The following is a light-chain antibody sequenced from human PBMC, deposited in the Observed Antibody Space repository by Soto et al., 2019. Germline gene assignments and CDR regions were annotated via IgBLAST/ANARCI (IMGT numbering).Light chain of an antibody. Sequence: EIVLTQSPGTLSLSPGERATLSCRASQDVDSNFLAWYQQRPGQAPRLLIYGSSRRATGIRDRFSGSGSGTDFTLTISRVGPEDIAVYFCHQYYSSITFGGGTKVEVK. CDR3: HQYYSSIT. V-gene: IGKV3-20*01. CDR2: GSS. CDR1: QDVDSNF. J-gene: IGKJ4*01.